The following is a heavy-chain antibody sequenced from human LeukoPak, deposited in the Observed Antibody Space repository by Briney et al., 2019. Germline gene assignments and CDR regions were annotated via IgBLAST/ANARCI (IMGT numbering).Heavy chain of an antibody. CDR2: ISGSGGTT. V-gene: IGHV3-23*01. CDR1: GFIFSSYA. J-gene: IGHJ4*02. CDR3: VKETGPFGV. D-gene: IGHD3-16*01. Sequence: GSLRFSCAASGFIFSSYAMGWVRQAPGKGLEWVSVISGSGGTTYYGDSVKGRFTISRDNSRNTLSLQMNSLRAEDTAVYYCVKETGPFGVWGQGTLVTVSS.